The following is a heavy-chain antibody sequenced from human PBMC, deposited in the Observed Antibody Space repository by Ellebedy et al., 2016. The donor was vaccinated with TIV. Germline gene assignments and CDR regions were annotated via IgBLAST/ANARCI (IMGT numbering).Heavy chain of an antibody. Sequence: GESLKISXAASGFTVSDHGMSWVRQAPGKGPEWVANINKDGNEEFYVKSLRGRFSISRDNAKNSLHLQMNSLRGEDTAVYYCARLGHNATWWDSWGQGILVTVTS. CDR1: GFTVSDHG. CDR2: INKDGNEE. D-gene: IGHD2-15*01. CDR3: ARLGHNATWWDS. V-gene: IGHV3-7*01. J-gene: IGHJ5*02.